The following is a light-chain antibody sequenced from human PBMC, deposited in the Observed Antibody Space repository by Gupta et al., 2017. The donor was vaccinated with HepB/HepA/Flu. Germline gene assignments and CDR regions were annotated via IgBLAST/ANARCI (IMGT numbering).Light chain of an antibody. J-gene: IGLJ2*01. V-gene: IGLV3-1*01. CDR2: QDS. CDR1: KLGDKY. CDR3: QTWDSSTAV. Sequence: SYELTQPPSVSVSPGKPASITCSGDKLGDKYACWYQQKPGQSPVLVIYQDSKRPSGIPERFSGSNSGNTATLTISGTQAMDEADYYCQTWDSSTAVFGGGTKLTVL.